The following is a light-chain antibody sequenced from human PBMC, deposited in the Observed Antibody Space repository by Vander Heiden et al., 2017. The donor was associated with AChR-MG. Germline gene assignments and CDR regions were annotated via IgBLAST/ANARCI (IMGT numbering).Light chain of an antibody. Sequence: EIVMTPSPATLSVSPGERATLSCRASQSVSSNLAWYQQKPGQAPRLLIYGASTRATGIPARFSGSGSGTEFTLTISSLQSEDFAVYYCQQDNNWPFTFGHGTKVDIK. CDR2: GAS. J-gene: IGKJ3*01. CDR3: QQDNNWPFT. CDR1: QSVSSN. V-gene: IGKV3-15*01.